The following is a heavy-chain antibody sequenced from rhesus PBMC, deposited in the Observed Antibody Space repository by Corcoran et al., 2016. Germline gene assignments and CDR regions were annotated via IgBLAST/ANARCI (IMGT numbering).Heavy chain of an antibody. J-gene: IGHJ3*01. CDR1: GGSFTTYW. Sequence: QMQLQESGPGLVKPSETLSLTCAVSGGSFTTYWSTCIRQSPGKELEWVGEVNGNTGNTNYNPALKSRVSLSKDASNRHFSLKLNSVTAADTAIYYCARYAGWSSWSPGFDLWGQGLRVIVSS. D-gene: IGHD2-15*01. CDR3: ARYAGWSSWSPGFDL. CDR2: VNGNTGNT. V-gene: IGHV4-80*01.